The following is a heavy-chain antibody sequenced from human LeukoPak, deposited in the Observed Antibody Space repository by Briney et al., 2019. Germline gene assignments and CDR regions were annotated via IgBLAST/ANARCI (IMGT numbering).Heavy chain of an antibody. J-gene: IGHJ6*02. CDR3: ARHLRGMDV. Sequence: SETLSLTCTVSGGSISSYYWSWVRQPPGKGLEWTGYIYYSGSTNYNPSLKSRVTISVDTSKNQFSLKLSSVTAADTAVYYCARHLRGMDVWGQGTTVTVSS. CDR1: GGSISSYY. CDR2: IYYSGST. V-gene: IGHV4-59*08.